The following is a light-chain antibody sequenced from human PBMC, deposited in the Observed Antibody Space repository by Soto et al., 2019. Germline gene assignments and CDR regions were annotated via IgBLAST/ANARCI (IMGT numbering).Light chain of an antibody. Sequence: EIVMTQSPCTLSVYPGERATLSCSASHSVSSSYLAWYQQKPGQAPRLLIYDASNRATGIPARFSGSGSGTDFTLTISSLEPEDFAVYYCQQRSNWPTFGQGTRLEI. V-gene: IGKV3-11*01. CDR3: QQRSNWPT. CDR1: HSVSSSY. J-gene: IGKJ5*01. CDR2: DAS.